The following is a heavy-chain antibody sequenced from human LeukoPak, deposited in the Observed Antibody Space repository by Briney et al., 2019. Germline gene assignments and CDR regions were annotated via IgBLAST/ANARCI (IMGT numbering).Heavy chain of an antibody. CDR2: VSASGSST. CDR1: GFTFSSYA. D-gene: IGHD6-13*01. Sequence: GGPLRLACAASGFTFSSYALTWVRQAPGKGLEWVSAVSASGSSTYYADSVKGRFTISRDNSKNTLYLQMNSLRAEDTAVYYCAKATATSGKPVFDYWGQGTLVTVSS. J-gene: IGHJ4*02. CDR3: AKATATSGKPVFDY. V-gene: IGHV3-23*01.